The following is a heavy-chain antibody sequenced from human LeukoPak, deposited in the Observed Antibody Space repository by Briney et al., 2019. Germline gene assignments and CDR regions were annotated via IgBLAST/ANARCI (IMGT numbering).Heavy chain of an antibody. CDR3: ASSERGTLFDY. CDR1: GGSISSSSYC. CDR2: IYYSGST. V-gene: IGHV4-39*01. D-gene: IGHD2-15*01. Sequence: SETLSLTCTVSGGSISSSSYCWGWIRQPPGKGLEWIGSIYYSGSTYYNPSLKSRVTISVDTSKNQFSLKLSSVTAADTAVYYCASSERGTLFDYWGQGTLVTVSS. J-gene: IGHJ4*02.